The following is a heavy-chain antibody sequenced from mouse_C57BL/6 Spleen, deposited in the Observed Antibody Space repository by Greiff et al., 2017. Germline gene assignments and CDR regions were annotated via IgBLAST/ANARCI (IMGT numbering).Heavy chain of an antibody. V-gene: IGHV1-15*01. D-gene: IGHD2-13*01. CDR3: TRGGSVTGFDY. Sequence: QVQLQQSGAELVRPGASVTMSCKASGYTFTDYGMHWVKQTPVHGLEWIGAIDPETGGTDYNQKFKGKAILTADKSSSTAYMQLRSLTSEDSAVYASTRGGSVTGFDYWGQGTTLTVSS. CDR1: GYTFTDYG. J-gene: IGHJ2*01. CDR2: IDPETGGT.